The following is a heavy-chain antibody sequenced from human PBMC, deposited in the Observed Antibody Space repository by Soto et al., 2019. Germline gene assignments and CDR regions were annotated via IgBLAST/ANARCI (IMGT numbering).Heavy chain of an antibody. V-gene: IGHV1-3*01. CDR3: ARSSSSFNFDY. D-gene: IGHD6-13*01. Sequence: QVQLVQSGAEVKKPGASVKVSCKASGYTFTSYAMHWVRQAPGQRLEWMGWINAGNGNTKYSHKFQGRVTITRDTSASTAYMELSSLRSEDTAVYYCARSSSSFNFDYWGQGTLVTVSS. CDR2: INAGNGNT. CDR1: GYTFTSYA. J-gene: IGHJ4*02.